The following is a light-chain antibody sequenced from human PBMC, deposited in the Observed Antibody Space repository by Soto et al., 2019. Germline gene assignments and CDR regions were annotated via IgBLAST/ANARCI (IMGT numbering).Light chain of an antibody. Sequence: DIQMTQSPSSLSASVGDRVTITCRARQGITDYLAWYQQKPGQVPNLLIYAASTLQSGVPSRFSGSGSGTDFTLTITGLQPEDVATYYCQNYTSAPWTLGQGTKVEIK. CDR3: QNYTSAPWT. CDR1: QGITDY. CDR2: AAS. J-gene: IGKJ1*01. V-gene: IGKV1-27*01.